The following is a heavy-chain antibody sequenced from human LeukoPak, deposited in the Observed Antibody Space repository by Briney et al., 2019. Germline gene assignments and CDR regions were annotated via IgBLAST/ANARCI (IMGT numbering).Heavy chain of an antibody. D-gene: IGHD2-15*01. V-gene: IGHV1-3*04. CDR1: GYSFTNYA. Sequence: ASVKVSCKAFGYSFTNYAMHWVRQAPGQKLEWLAWINTGNGDTKYSQNFQGRVTITRDTSASTVYMELSSLRSEDTAVYYCARDKGMPCSGGTCYFFDSWGQGTLVTVSS. CDR3: ARDKGMPCSGGTCYFFDS. J-gene: IGHJ4*02. CDR2: INTGNGDT.